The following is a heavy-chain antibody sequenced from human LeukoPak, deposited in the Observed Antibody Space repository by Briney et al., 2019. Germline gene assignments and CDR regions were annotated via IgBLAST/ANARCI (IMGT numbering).Heavy chain of an antibody. CDR3: ARDLGYCSGGSC. D-gene: IGHD2-15*01. V-gene: IGHV1-18*01. Sequence: ASVKVSCKASGYTFSSYSITWVRQAPGQGLEWMGWISTYNGNTNYAQKLQGRVTMTTDTSTSTAYMELRSLRSDDTAVYYCARDLGYCSGGSCWGQGTLVTVSS. J-gene: IGHJ4*02. CDR2: ISTYNGNT. CDR1: GYTFSSYS.